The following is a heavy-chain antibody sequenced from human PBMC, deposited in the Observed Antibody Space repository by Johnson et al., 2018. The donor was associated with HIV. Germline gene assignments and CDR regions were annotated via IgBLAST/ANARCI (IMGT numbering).Heavy chain of an antibody. J-gene: IGHJ3*02. CDR3: VRPAAAGRDDAFDI. CDR1: GFTFRSYA. V-gene: IGHV3-30*04. Sequence: QVLLVESGGGVVQPGRSLRLSCAASGFTFRSYAMHWVRQAPGKGLEWVAVISYDGSNKYYADSVKGRFTISRDNSKNTLYLQMNSLRAEDTAVYYCVRPAAAGRDDAFDIWGQGTMVTVSS. CDR2: ISYDGSNK. D-gene: IGHD6-13*01.